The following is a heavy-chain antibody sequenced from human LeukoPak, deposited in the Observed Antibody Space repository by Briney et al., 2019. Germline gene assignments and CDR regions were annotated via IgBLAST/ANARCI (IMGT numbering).Heavy chain of an antibody. J-gene: IGHJ3*02. Sequence: ASVKVSCKASGYTFTGYYLHWVRPAPGQGLEWMGLINVKSGGTIYAQKFQGRVTMTRDTSSSTAYMELARLRSDDTAVYYCARDRGIPGPGNAFDIWGQGTMVTVSS. CDR3: ARDRGIPGPGNAFDI. D-gene: IGHD6-13*01. CDR2: INVKSGGT. CDR1: GYTFTGYY. V-gene: IGHV1-2*02.